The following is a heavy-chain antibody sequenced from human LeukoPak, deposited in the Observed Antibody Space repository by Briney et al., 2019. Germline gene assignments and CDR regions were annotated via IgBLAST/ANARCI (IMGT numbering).Heavy chain of an antibody. CDR2: ISGSGGST. CDR1: GLTFSSYA. CDR3: AKDGGDYVYYYGMDV. V-gene: IGHV3-23*01. J-gene: IGHJ6*02. Sequence: GGSLRLSCAASGLTFSSYAMSWVRQAPGKGLEWVSAISGSGGSTYYADSVKGRFTISRDNSKNTLYLQMNSLRAEDTAVYYCAKDGGDYVYYYGMDVWGQGTTVTVSS. D-gene: IGHD4-17*01.